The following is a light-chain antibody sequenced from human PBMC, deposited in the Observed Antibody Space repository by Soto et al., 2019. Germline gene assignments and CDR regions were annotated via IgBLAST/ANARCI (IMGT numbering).Light chain of an antibody. CDR3: AAWDDSLKGGV. V-gene: IGLV1-44*01. J-gene: IGLJ3*02. CDR2: GSN. CDR1: TSNIGSNT. Sequence: QSVLAQPPSASGTPGQRVTISCSGSTSNIGSNTVNWYRHLPGTTPKLLIYGSNQRPSGVPDRFSGSTSGTSASLAISGLQSEDGADYYCAAWDDSLKGGVFGGGTKLTVL.